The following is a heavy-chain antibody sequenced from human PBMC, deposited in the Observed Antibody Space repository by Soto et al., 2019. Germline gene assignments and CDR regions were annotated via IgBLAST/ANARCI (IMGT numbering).Heavy chain of an antibody. J-gene: IGHJ4*02. Sequence: GGSLRLSCAASGFTFSIFAMSWVRQSPGKGLEWVSTISGSGGSTYYADAVKGRFSISRDDSMGTLYLQMKSLRVEDTAIYYCAKEVSLGSTVDLGYWGQGTLVTVSS. D-gene: IGHD7-27*01. CDR3: AKEVSLGSTVDLGY. CDR1: GFTFSIFA. CDR2: ISGSGGST. V-gene: IGHV3-23*01.